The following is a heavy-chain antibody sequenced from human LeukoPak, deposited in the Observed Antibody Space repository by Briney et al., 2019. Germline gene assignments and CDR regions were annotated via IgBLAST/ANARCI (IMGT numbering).Heavy chain of an antibody. V-gene: IGHV1-8*01. CDR2: MNPNSGNT. J-gene: IGHJ6*03. CDR3: ARVSVAGTSNYYYYYYMDV. CDR1: GYTFTSYD. D-gene: IGHD6-19*01. Sequence: ASVKVYCKASGYTFTSYDINWVRQATGQGLEWMGWMNPNSGNTGYAQTFQGRVTITTNTSISTAYMELSSLRSEDTAVYYCARVSVAGTSNYYYYYYMDVWGKGTTVTVSS.